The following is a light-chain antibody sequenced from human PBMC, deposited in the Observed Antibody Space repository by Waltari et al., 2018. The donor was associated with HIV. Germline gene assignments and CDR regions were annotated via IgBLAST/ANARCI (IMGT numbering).Light chain of an antibody. CDR2: GAS. V-gene: IGKV3-15*01. CDR3: QQYNNWPQT. CDR1: QNVNNN. Sequence: EIVLTQSPAILYVSPGERATLSCRASQNVNNNLAWYQQKNGQAPRLLIYGASTRATDVPGRFSGSGSGTEFTLTVSNLQSEDFAVYYCQQYNNWPQTFGQGTKVEIK. J-gene: IGKJ2*01.